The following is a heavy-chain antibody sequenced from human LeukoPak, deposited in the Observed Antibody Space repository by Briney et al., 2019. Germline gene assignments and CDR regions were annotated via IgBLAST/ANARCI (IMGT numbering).Heavy chain of an antibody. CDR3: ARDAFYCSSTSCPKVDY. CDR2: IYHSGNT. CDR1: GYSISSGYY. Sequence: SETLSLTCTVPGYSISSGYYWGWIRQPPGKGLEWIGSIYHSGNTYYNPSLKSRFSISVDTSKNQFSLKLSSVTAADTAVYYCARDAFYCSSTSCPKVDYWGQGALVTVSS. D-gene: IGHD2-2*01. V-gene: IGHV4-38-2*02. J-gene: IGHJ4*02.